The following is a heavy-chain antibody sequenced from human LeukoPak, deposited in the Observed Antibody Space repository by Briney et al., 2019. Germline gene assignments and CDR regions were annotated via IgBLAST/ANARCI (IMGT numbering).Heavy chain of an antibody. V-gene: IGHV3-7*01. Sequence: GGSLRLSCAASGFTFSSYWMAWVRQAPGKGLEGVANIKEDGSDKYCVDSVKGRFTISRDNAKTSLYLQMNSLRAEDTAVYYCARDMGYNCSASWGQGTLVTVSS. J-gene: IGHJ5*01. CDR1: GFTFSSYW. CDR3: ARDMGYNCSAS. D-gene: IGHD3-10*01. CDR2: IKEDGSDK.